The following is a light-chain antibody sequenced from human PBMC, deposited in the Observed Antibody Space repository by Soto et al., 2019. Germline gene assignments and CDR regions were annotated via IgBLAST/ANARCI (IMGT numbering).Light chain of an antibody. CDR1: SGAIASNS. CDR2: EDN. J-gene: IGLJ2*01. V-gene: IGLV6-57*04. Sequence: NFMLTQPHSVSESPGKTVIIYCTRSSGAIASNSVQWYQQRPGSAPSTVIYEDNQRPSGVPDRFSGSTDGSSNSASLTISGLQTEDEADYYCQSYDSNTVVFGGGTKVTVL. CDR3: QSYDSNTVV.